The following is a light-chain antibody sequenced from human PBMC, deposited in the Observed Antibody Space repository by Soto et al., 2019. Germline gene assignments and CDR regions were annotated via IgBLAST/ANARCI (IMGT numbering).Light chain of an antibody. Sequence: EIVLTQSPGTLSLPPGERATLSCRASQSVSSSYLAWYQQKPGQAPRLLIYGASSRATGIPDRFSGSGSGTDFTLTISRLEPEDFAVYYCQQYGSSPPTFGQGTKVDI. J-gene: IGKJ1*01. CDR3: QQYGSSPPT. CDR2: GAS. V-gene: IGKV3-20*01. CDR1: QSVSSSY.